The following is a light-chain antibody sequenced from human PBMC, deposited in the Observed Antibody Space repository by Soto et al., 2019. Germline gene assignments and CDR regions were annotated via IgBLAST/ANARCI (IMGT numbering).Light chain of an antibody. CDR3: QQYNNWPPWT. J-gene: IGKJ1*01. V-gene: IGKV3-15*01. CDR1: QRVSNN. CDR2: DAS. Sequence: ILMTQSPATLSVSPWERATLSCRASQRVSNNLAWYQQKPGQAPRLLIYDASTRATGIPARFSGSGSGTEFTLTISGLQSEDFSVYYCQQYNNWPPWTFGQGTKVEIK.